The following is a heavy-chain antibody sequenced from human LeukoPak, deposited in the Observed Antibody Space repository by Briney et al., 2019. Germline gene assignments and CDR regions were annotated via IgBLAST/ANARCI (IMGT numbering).Heavy chain of an antibody. D-gene: IGHD5-24*01. V-gene: IGHV4-34*01. Sequence: SETPSLTCAVYGGSFSGYYWSWIRQPPGKGLEWIGEINHSGSTNYNPSLKSRVTISVDTSKNQFSLKLSSVTAADTAVYYCARAREMATIFDYWGQGTLVTVSS. CDR3: ARAREMATIFDY. CDR2: INHSGST. CDR1: GGSFSGYY. J-gene: IGHJ4*02.